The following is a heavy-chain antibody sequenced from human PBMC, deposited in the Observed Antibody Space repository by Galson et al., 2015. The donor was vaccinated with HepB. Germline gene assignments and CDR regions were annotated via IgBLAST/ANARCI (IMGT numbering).Heavy chain of an antibody. Sequence: SLRLSCAASGFTFSRYAMHWVRQAPGKGLEWVAVISYDGSNKYYADSVKGRFTISRDNSKNTLYLQMNSLRAEDTAVYYCARDRVILYYYYYGMDVWGQGTTVTVSS. CDR3: ARDRVILYYYYYGMDV. J-gene: IGHJ6*02. V-gene: IGHV3-30-3*01. CDR2: ISYDGSNK. D-gene: IGHD2-21*01. CDR1: GFTFSRYA.